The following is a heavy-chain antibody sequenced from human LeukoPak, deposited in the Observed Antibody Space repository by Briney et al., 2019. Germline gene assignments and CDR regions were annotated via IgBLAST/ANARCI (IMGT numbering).Heavy chain of an antibody. V-gene: IGHV3-30-3*01. J-gene: IGHJ4*02. Sequence: GGSLRLSCAASGFTFSSYAMHWVRQAPGKGLKWVAVISYDGSNKYYADSVKGRFTISRDNSKNTLYLQMNSLRAEDTAVYYCAREIVDYYDSSGYLDYWGQGTLVTVSS. CDR1: GFTFSSYA. D-gene: IGHD3-22*01. CDR3: AREIVDYYDSSGYLDY. CDR2: ISYDGSNK.